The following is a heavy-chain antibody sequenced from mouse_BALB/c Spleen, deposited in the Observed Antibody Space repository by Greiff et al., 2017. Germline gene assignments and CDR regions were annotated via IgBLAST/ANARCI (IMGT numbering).Heavy chain of an antibody. CDR1: GFTFGSYA. V-gene: IGHV5-6-5*01. CDR3: AGDYDYAMDY. J-gene: IGHJ4*01. D-gene: IGHD2-4*01. Sequence: EVKVVESGGGLVKPGGSLKLSCAASGFTFGSYAMSWVRQTPEKRLEWVASISSGGSTYYPDSVKGRFTISRDNARNILYLQMSSLRSEDTAMYYCAGDYDYAMDYWGQGTSVTVSS. CDR2: ISSGGST.